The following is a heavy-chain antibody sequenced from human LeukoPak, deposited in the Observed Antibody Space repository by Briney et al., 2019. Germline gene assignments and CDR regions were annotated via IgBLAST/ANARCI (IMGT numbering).Heavy chain of an antibody. CDR1: GYTFTSYG. Sequence: GASVKVSCKASGYTFTSYGISWVRQAPGQGLEWMGWISAYNGNTNYAQKLQGRVTMTTDTSTSTAYMELRSLRSDDTAVYYCARERYCSSTSCYWFDPWGQGTLVTVSS. J-gene: IGHJ5*02. V-gene: IGHV1-18*01. CDR3: ARERYCSSTSCYWFDP. CDR2: ISAYNGNT. D-gene: IGHD2-2*01.